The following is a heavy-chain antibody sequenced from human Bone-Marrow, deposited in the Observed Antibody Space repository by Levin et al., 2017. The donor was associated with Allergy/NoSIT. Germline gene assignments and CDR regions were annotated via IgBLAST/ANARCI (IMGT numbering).Heavy chain of an antibody. CDR3: ARDGEPARPGGRNWVDP. D-gene: IGHD6-6*01. CDR1: GYSFTAYY. Sequence: PGESLKISCTASGYSFTAYYIHWVRQAPGQGLEWLGRINPNNGGTNYALSIQGRATLTSDTSMRTVYIELRGLTSDDTAVYYCARDGEPARPGGRNWVDPWGQGSLVTVSS. J-gene: IGHJ5*02. CDR2: INPNNGGT. V-gene: IGHV1-2*06.